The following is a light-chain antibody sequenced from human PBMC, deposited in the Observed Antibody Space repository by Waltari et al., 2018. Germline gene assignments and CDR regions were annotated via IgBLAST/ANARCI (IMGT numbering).Light chain of an antibody. CDR1: SIHVRGYNY. Sequence: QSALTQPASVSGSPGQSITIPCPGTSIHVRGYNYVSWYQQHPGKAPNLMIYDVSKRPSGVSNRFSGSKSGNTASLTISGLQAEDEADYYCSSYTSSSTFFGGGTKLTIL. CDR3: SSYTSSSTF. J-gene: IGLJ2*01. V-gene: IGLV2-14*01. CDR2: DVS.